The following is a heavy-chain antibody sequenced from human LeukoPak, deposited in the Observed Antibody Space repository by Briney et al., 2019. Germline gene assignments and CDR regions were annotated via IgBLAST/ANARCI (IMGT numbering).Heavy chain of an antibody. D-gene: IGHD3-16*02. Sequence: ASVKVSCKASGGTFSSYAISWVRQAPGQGLEWMGGIIPIFGTANYAQKFQGRVTITADESTSTAYMELSSLRSEDTAMYYCARGKKSLGELSLGAFDIWGQGTMVTVSS. V-gene: IGHV1-69*13. J-gene: IGHJ3*02. CDR2: IIPIFGTA. CDR3: ARGKKSLGELSLGAFDI. CDR1: GGTFSSYA.